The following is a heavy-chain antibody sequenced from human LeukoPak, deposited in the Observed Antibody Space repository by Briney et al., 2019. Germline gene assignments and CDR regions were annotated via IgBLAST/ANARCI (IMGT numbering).Heavy chain of an antibody. J-gene: IGHJ4*02. D-gene: IGHD6-13*01. CDR2: ISSCGSTI. CDR1: GFNFSSYE. Sequence: GGPLRLSCGASGFNFSSYEMQGVRQAPGKALEWVSYISSCGSTIYYADSETGRFTISRDHAKNSLYLQMNSLIPEDTAVYYYARDSSSWYFDYWGQGNRVTVPS. V-gene: IGHV3-48*03. CDR3: ARDSSSWYFDY.